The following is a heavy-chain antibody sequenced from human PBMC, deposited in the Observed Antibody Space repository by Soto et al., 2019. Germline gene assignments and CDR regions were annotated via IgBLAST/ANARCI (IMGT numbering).Heavy chain of an antibody. CDR1: GGSISSYY. J-gene: IGHJ5*02. CDR3: ARGGYYDSSGYYYWFDP. D-gene: IGHD3-22*01. CDR2: IYYSGST. V-gene: IGHV4-59*01. Sequence: SETLSLTCTVSGGSISSYYWSWIRQPPGKGLEWIGYIYYSGSTNYNPSLKSRVTISVDTSKNQFSLKLSSVTAADTAVYYCARGGYYDSSGYYYWFDPWGQGTLVTV.